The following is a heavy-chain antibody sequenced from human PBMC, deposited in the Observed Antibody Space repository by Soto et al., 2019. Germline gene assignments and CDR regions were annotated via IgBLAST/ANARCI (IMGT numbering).Heavy chain of an antibody. CDR2: ISYGGGKK. J-gene: IGHJ6*02. CDR1: GFTFSNYG. CDR3: ARLSATVTTSINYFYYYGMDV. V-gene: IGHV3-30-3*01. D-gene: IGHD4-4*01. Sequence: GGSLRLSCAASGFTFSNYGMHWVRQAPGKGLEWVAVISYGGGKKYYVDSVKGRFTISRDNSKNTLNLQMNSLRAEDTAVYYCARLSATVTTSINYFYYYGMDVWGQGTTVTVSS.